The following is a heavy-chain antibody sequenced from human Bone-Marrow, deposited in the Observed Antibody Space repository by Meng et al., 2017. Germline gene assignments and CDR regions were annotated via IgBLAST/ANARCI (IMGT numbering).Heavy chain of an antibody. J-gene: IGHJ4*02. CDR1: GGTFSSYA. V-gene: IGHV1-69*05. Sequence: SVKVSCKASGGTFSSYAISWVRQAPGQGLEWMGGIIPIFGTANYAQKFQGRVTMTTDTSTSTAYMELRSLRSDDTAVYYCARETCSGGSCYFSYFDYWGQGTLVTVSS. CDR2: IIPIFGTA. CDR3: ARETCSGGSCYFSYFDY. D-gene: IGHD2-15*01.